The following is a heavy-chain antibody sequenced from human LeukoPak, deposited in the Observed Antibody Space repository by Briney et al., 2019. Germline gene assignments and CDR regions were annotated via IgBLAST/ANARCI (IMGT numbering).Heavy chain of an antibody. CDR1: GGSIRSDDSY. V-gene: IGHV4-30-4*01. Sequence: SQTLSLTCSVSGGSIRSDDSYWTWIRQSPGKGLEWIGYMYYSGNTYYNPSLKSRVIISEDRSKSQISLRLASLTAADTAVYYCARDRWMKAGNIWLHYGMDVWGQGITVTVSS. CDR3: ARDRWMKAGNIWLHYGMDV. CDR2: MYYSGNT. D-gene: IGHD5-12*01. J-gene: IGHJ6*02.